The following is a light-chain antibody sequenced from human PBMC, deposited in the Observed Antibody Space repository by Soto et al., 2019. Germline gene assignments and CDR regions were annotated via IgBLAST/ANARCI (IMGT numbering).Light chain of an antibody. J-gene: IGLJ1*01. CDR2: EVT. Sequence: QSVLTQPASVSGSPGQSITISCTGTSTDVGSYNLVSWYQQHPGKAPKLMIYEVTKRPSGVSNRFSGSKSGNTASLTISGLQAEDEADYYCCSFAGRTTSDVFGTGTKVTVL. CDR3: CSFAGRTTSDV. CDR1: STDVGSYNL. V-gene: IGLV2-23*02.